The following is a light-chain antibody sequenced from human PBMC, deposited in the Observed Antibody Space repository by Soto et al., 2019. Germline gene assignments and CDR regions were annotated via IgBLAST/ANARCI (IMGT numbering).Light chain of an antibody. CDR1: QSVGTS. CDR3: QHRGSWPRS. Sequence: DIVLTQSPATLSLSPGERATLSCTASQSVGTSLAWYKQQPGQAPRLLIHDAAYRASGIPERFSGSGSGTAFSLSISRLEPDDFVVYYCQHRGSWPRSFGRGTKVEI. V-gene: IGKV3-11*01. J-gene: IGKJ1*01. CDR2: DAA.